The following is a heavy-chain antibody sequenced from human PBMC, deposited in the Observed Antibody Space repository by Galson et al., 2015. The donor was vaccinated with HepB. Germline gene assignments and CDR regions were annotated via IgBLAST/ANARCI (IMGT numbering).Heavy chain of an antibody. Sequence: SVKVSCKASGGTFSSDAISWVRQAPGQGLEWMGGIIPFFGSTSYAQKFQGGVTISADKSTSTAYMEVSSLRSEDTAVYYCAKGRSKDGYSYYYYMDVWGKGTTVTVSS. J-gene: IGHJ6*03. D-gene: IGHD5-24*01. V-gene: IGHV1-69*06. CDR2: IIPFFGST. CDR1: GGTFSSDA. CDR3: AKGRSKDGYSYYYYMDV.